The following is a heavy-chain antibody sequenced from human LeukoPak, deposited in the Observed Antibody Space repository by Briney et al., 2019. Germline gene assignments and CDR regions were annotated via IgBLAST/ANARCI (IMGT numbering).Heavy chain of an antibody. CDR3: AREAAGQWFDP. CDR1: GDSISSSNW. J-gene: IGHJ5*02. V-gene: IGHV4-4*02. CDR2: IYHSGST. D-gene: IGHD6-25*01. Sequence: PSETLSLTCAVSGDSISSSNWWTWGRQPPGKGLEWIGEIYHSGSTNYNPSLKSRVTMSLDKSKNQFSLKLTSVTAADTAVYYCAREAAGQWFDPWGQGTLVTVSS.